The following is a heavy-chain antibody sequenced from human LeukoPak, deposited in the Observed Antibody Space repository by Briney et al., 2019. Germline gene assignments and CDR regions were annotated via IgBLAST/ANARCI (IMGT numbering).Heavy chain of an antibody. CDR2: ISYDGSNK. D-gene: IGHD3-22*01. Sequence: GGSLRLSCAASGFTFSSYAVPWVRQPPGKGLEWVAVISYDGSNKYYADSVKGRFTISRDNSKNTLYLQMNSLRAEDAAVYYCARETSNDYYDSSGYRDNDAFDIWGQGTMVTVSS. V-gene: IGHV3-30*01. CDR3: ARETSNDYYDSSGYRDNDAFDI. J-gene: IGHJ3*02. CDR1: GFTFSSYA.